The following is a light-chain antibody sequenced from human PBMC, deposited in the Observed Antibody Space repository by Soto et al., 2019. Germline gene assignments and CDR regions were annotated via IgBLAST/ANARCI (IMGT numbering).Light chain of an antibody. Sequence: QSVLTQPASVSGSPGQSITISCTGTNSDVGGYDYVSWYQQHPDKAPKFMIYEVTNWPSGVSHRFSGSKSGNTASLTISGLQAEDEADYYCSSYTTTNTYVFGTGTKV. CDR1: NSDVGGYDY. CDR2: EVT. V-gene: IGLV2-14*01. CDR3: SSYTTTNTYV. J-gene: IGLJ1*01.